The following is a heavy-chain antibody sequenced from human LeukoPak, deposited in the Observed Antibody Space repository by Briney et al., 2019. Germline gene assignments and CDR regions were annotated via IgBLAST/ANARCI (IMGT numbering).Heavy chain of an antibody. D-gene: IGHD3-10*01. CDR3: ARKTYGSEFYVDY. CDR1: GFTLSDYY. V-gene: IGHV3-11*01. J-gene: IGHJ4*02. Sequence: GGSLRLSCEVSGFTLSDYYMSWIHQAPGMGLEWLSYISSSGSTIYYADSVKGRFTISRDSANNSLYLQMNGLRAEDTAVYFCARKTYGSEFYVDYWGQGTLVTVSS. CDR2: ISSSGSTI.